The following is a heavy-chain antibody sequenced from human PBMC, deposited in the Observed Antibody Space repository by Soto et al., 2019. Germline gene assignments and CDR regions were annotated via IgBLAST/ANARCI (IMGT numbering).Heavy chain of an antibody. Sequence: GGSLRLSCAASGFTFSNYAMTWVRQAPGKGLEWVSGISGSGGTTFYAGSVKGRFAISRDNSKNTLYLQMSSLRAEDTALYYCALRYCSRTTCPPLNSYFYMDVWGKGTTVTVS. V-gene: IGHV3-23*01. J-gene: IGHJ6*03. CDR2: ISGSGGTT. CDR1: GFTFSNYA. D-gene: IGHD2-2*01. CDR3: ALRYCSRTTCPPLNSYFYMDV.